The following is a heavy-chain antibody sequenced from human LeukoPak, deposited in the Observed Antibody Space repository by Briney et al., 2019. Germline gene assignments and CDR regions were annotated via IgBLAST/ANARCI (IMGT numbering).Heavy chain of an antibody. J-gene: IGHJ4*02. Sequence: GGSLRLSCAASGFTFSTYWMDWVRQAPGKGLEWVANIKYDESEKYYVDSVKGRFTISRDNAKNSLFLQMNSLRAEDTAVYYCARDLAGVLDYWGRGTLVTVSS. CDR2: IKYDESEK. CDR1: GFTFSTYW. D-gene: IGHD2-8*01. CDR3: ARDLAGVLDY. V-gene: IGHV3-7*01.